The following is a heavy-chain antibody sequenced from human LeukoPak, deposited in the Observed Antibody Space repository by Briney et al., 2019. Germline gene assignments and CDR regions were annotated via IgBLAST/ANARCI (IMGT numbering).Heavy chain of an antibody. CDR2: IYYSGST. J-gene: IGHJ4*02. Sequence: PSETLSLTCTVSGGSISSYYWSWIRQPPGKGLEWIGYIYYSGSTNYNPSLKGRVTISVDTSKNQFSLKLSSVTAADTAVYYCAREQGDSSGYYKYYFDYWGQGTLVTVSS. CDR1: GGSISSYY. D-gene: IGHD3-22*01. CDR3: AREQGDSSGYYKYYFDY. V-gene: IGHV4-59*12.